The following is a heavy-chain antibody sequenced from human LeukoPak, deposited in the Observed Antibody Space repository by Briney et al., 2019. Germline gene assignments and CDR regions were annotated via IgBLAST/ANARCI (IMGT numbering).Heavy chain of an antibody. D-gene: IGHD3-9*01. J-gene: IGHJ3*02. V-gene: IGHV1-2*02. Sequence: ASVKVSCKASGYTFTGYYMHWVRQAPGQGLEWMGWINPNSGGTNYAQKFQGRVTMTRDTSISTAYMELSRLRSDDTAVYYCARGMRYFDWSLRIHAFDIWGQGTMVTVSS. CDR3: ARGMRYFDWSLRIHAFDI. CDR2: INPNSGGT. CDR1: GYTFTGYY.